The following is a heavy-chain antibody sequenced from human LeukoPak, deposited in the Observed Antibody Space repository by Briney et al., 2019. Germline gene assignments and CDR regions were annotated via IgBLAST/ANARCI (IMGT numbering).Heavy chain of an antibody. D-gene: IGHD2-15*01. CDR2: TYYRSKWDN. CDR3: ARDTGVRGSFGWFDP. J-gene: IGHJ5*02. Sequence: SQTLSLTCAISGDSVSSNSAAWNWIRQSPSRGLEWLGRTYYRSKWDNDYAVSVKSRITINPDTSKNQFTLRLNSVTPEDTAVYYCARDTGVRGSFGWFDPWGQGTLVTVSS. CDR1: GDSVSSNSAA. V-gene: IGHV6-1*01.